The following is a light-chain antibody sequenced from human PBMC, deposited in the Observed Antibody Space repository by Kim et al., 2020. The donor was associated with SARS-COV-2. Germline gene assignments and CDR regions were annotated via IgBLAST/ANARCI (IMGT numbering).Light chain of an antibody. V-gene: IGLV3-21*02. CDR2: YDF. J-gene: IGLJ3*02. Sequence: SYELTQPPSVSVAPGQTARITCWGANIGGKSVHWYQQKGGQAPVLVVVYDFDRPSGIPERFSGSNSGNTATLIISRVEVGDEADYYCQVWDGGSDHPVFGGGTQLTVL. CDR1: NIGGKS. CDR3: QVWDGGSDHPV.